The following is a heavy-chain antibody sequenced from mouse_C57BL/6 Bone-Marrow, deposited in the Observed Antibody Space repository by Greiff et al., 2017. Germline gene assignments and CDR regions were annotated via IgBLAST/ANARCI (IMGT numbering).Heavy chain of an antibody. J-gene: IGHJ4*01. CDR2: INPNNGGT. D-gene: IGHD2-1*01. CDR3: AKRYYDNYYYAMDY. Sequence: EVKLQQSGPELVKPGASVKISCKASGYTFTDYYMNWVKQSPGKSLEWIGDINPNNGGTSYNQKFKGKATLTVNTSSSTAYMELRSLTSEDSAVYYGAKRYYDNYYYAMDYWGQGTSVTVSS. V-gene: IGHV1-26*01. CDR1: GYTFTDYY.